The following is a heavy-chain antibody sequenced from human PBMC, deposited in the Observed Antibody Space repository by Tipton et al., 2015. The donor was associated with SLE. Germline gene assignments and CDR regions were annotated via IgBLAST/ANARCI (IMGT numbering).Heavy chain of an antibody. CDR1: GFTFSSYW. J-gene: IGHJ4*02. Sequence: SLRLSCAASGFTFSSYWMSWVRQAPGKGLEWVANIKQDGSEKYYVDSVKGRFTIPRDNAKNSLYLQMNSLRAEDTAVYYCARDSPEAALDYWGQGTLVTVSS. CDR3: ARDSPEAALDY. V-gene: IGHV3-7*01. CDR2: IKQDGSEK. D-gene: IGHD6-13*01.